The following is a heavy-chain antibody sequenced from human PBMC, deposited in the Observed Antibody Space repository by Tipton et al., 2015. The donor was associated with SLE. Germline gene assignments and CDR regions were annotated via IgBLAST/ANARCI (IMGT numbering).Heavy chain of an antibody. J-gene: IGHJ4*02. CDR1: GGSISSYY. Sequence: TLSLTCTVSGGSISSYYWSWIRQPPGKGLEWIGYIYYSGSTNYNPSLKSRVTISVDTSKNQFSLKLSSVTAADTAVYYCARRSTIVATDGGFDYWGQGTLLTVSS. V-gene: IGHV4-59*01. D-gene: IGHD5-12*01. CDR3: ARRSTIVATDGGFDY. CDR2: IYYSGST.